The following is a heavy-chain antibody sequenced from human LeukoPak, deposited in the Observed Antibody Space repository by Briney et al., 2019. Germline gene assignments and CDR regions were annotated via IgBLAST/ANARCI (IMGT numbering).Heavy chain of an antibody. Sequence: GGSLRLSCAASGFTFSSYAMSWVRQAPGKGLEWVSAISGSGGSTYYADSVKGRFTISRDNSKNTLYLQMNSLRAEDTAVYYCARVSAQYSGYNYFDYWGQGTLVTVSS. CDR3: ARVSAQYSGYNYFDY. V-gene: IGHV3-23*01. J-gene: IGHJ4*02. D-gene: IGHD5-12*01. CDR2: ISGSGGST. CDR1: GFTFSSYA.